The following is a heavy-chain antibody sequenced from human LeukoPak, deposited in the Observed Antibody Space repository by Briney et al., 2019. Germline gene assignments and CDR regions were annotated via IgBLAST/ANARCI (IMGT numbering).Heavy chain of an antibody. CDR3: AREVEVVPATMGAYYYYYMDV. Sequence: GGSLRLSCAASGFTISNHWMHWVPQAPGKGLVCVSRINSGGWRTIYAVSVKRRFTIPRHNPKNTVYLQMNSMRTDDTAVYYCAREVEVVPATMGAYYYYYMDVWGKGTTVTVSS. V-gene: IGHV3-74*01. D-gene: IGHD2-2*01. CDR2: INSGGWRT. J-gene: IGHJ6*03. CDR1: GFTISNHW.